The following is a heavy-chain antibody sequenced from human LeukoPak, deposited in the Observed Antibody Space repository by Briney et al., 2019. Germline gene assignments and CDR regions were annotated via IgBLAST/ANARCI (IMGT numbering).Heavy chain of an antibody. CDR3: ARDLEGYDSSGYYYGRYFDY. CDR2: IIPIFGTA. Sequence: ASVEVSCKASGGTFSSYAISWMRQAPGQGPEWMGGIIPIFGTANYAQKFQGRVTITADKSTSTAYMELSSLRSEDTAVYYCARDLEGYDSSGYYYGRYFDYWGQGTLVTVSS. CDR1: GGTFSSYA. V-gene: IGHV1-69*06. D-gene: IGHD3-22*01. J-gene: IGHJ4*02.